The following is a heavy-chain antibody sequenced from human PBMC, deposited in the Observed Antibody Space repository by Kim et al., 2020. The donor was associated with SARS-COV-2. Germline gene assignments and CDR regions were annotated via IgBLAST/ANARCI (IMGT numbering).Heavy chain of an antibody. Sequence: SETLSLTCTVSGGSISSYYWSWIRQPPGKGLEWIGYIYYSGSTNYNPSLKSRVTISVDTSKNQFSLKLSSVTAADTAVYYCATGEDYGDFSPPHFDYWGQGTLVTVSS. J-gene: IGHJ4*02. CDR2: IYYSGST. D-gene: IGHD4-17*01. CDR1: GGSISSYY. V-gene: IGHV4-59*13. CDR3: ATGEDYGDFSPPHFDY.